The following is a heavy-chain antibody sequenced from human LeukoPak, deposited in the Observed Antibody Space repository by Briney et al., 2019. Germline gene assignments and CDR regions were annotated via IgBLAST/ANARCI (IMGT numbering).Heavy chain of an antibody. D-gene: IGHD3-10*01. CDR1: GFTVSSNY. CDR3: ARDLAYYGSGSYFH. J-gene: IGHJ4*02. Sequence: GGSLRLSCAASGFTVSSNYMSWVRRAPGKGLEWVSVIYSGGSTYYADSVKGRFAISRDNSKNTLYLQMNSLRAEDTAVYYCARDLAYYGSGSYFHWGQGTRVTVSS. V-gene: IGHV3-66*02. CDR2: IYSGGST.